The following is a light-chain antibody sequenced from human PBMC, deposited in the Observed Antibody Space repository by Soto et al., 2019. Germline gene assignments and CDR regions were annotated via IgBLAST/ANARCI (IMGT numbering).Light chain of an antibody. Sequence: DIQMTQSPSSLSASVGDRVTITCRASQSVSSSLNWYRQKPGKAPNLLIYAASSLQSGVPSRFSGSRSGTDFTLTISSLQPEDFATYYCHQTHSTPFTFGPGTKVDIK. CDR1: QSVSSS. CDR3: HQTHSTPFT. V-gene: IGKV1-39*01. J-gene: IGKJ3*01. CDR2: AAS.